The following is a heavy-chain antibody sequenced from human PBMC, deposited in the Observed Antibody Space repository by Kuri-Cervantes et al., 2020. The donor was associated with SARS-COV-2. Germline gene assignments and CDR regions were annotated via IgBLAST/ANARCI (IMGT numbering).Heavy chain of an antibody. V-gene: IGHV1-69*05. CDR3: ARVRTYCSSTSCYTGYFQH. D-gene: IGHD2-2*02. CDR1: GGTFSSYA. Sequence: SVKVSCKASGGTFSSYAISWVRQAPGQGLEWMGGIIPIFGTANYAQKFQGRVTITTDESTSTAYMELRSLRSDDTAVYYCARVRTYCSSTSCYTGYFQHWGQGTLVTVSS. CDR2: IIPIFGTA. J-gene: IGHJ1*01.